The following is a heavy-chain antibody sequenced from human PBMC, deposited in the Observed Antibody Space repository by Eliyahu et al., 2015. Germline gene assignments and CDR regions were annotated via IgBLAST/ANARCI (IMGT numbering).Heavy chain of an antibody. J-gene: IGHJ4*02. Sequence: QVQLVQSGPEMKRPGAXVXVSXKASGXSXSTYGFSWVRQPPGQGLEWMGWIGTYTANTDTNYAQRFQGRLSMATDTSTRTVYMELRSLKSDDTAMYYCATDRRNYDNSGLNFDYWGQGTLVTVSS. CDR3: ATDRRNYDNSGLNFDY. CDR1: GXSXSTYG. D-gene: IGHD3-22*01. V-gene: IGHV1-18*01. CDR2: IGTYTANTDT.